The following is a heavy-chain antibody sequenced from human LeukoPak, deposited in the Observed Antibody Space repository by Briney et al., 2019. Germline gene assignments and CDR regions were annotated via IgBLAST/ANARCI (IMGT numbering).Heavy chain of an antibody. CDR3: ARGSPLDCSSTSCYPHAFDI. V-gene: IGHV3-23*01. CDR2: ISGSGAST. Sequence: QPGGSLRLSCAASAFTFSTYAMSWVRQAPGKGLEWVSDISGSGASTYYADSVKGRFTISRDNSKNTLYLQMNSLRAEDTAVYYCARGSPLDCSSTSCYPHAFDIWGQGTMVTVSS. D-gene: IGHD2-2*01. CDR1: AFTFSTYA. J-gene: IGHJ3*02.